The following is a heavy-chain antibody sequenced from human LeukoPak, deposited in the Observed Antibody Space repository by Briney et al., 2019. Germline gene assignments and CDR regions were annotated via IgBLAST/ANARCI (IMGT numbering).Heavy chain of an antibody. V-gene: IGHV1-2*02. Sequence: ASVKVSCKASGYTYTGYYMHWVRQAPGQGLEWMGWINPNSGGTNYAQKFQGRVTMTRDTSISTAYMELSRLRFDDTAVYSCASASDDSSGYYEVGYWGQGTLVTVSS. D-gene: IGHD3-22*01. CDR3: ASASDDSSGYYEVGY. J-gene: IGHJ4*02. CDR1: GYTYTGYY. CDR2: INPNSGGT.